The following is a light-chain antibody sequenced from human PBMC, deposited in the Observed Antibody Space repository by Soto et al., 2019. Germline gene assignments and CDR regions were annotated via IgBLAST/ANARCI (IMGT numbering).Light chain of an antibody. CDR1: QTITSTY. CDR2: GAS. Sequence: IVLTQSPGTLSLSPGERATLSCRASQTITSTYLAWYQQKPSQAPRLLIYGASSRATGIPDRFSGSGSGTDFTLTISRLEPEDFAVYYCQQFDGSPRTFGQGTKVEIK. CDR3: QQFDGSPRT. J-gene: IGKJ1*01. V-gene: IGKV3-20*01.